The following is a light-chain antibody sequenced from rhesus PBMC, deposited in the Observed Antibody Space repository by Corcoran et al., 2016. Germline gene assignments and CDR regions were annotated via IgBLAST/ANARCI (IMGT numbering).Light chain of an antibody. V-gene: IGKV1S14*01. CDR3: QQHNSYPLT. Sequence: DIQMTQSPSSLSASVGDTVTITCRASQGISNYLAWYQPQPGKTPKPLIYFASNLESGVPSRFSGSGSGTDFTLTISSLQPEEFAIYCCQQHNSYPLTFGGGTKVEIK. CDR2: FAS. J-gene: IGKJ4*01. CDR1: QGISNY.